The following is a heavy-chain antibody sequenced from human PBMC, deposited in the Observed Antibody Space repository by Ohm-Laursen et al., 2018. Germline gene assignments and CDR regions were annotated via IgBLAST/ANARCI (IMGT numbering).Heavy chain of an antibody. D-gene: IGHD6-19*01. Sequence: SLRLSCTASGFTFSDYYMSWIRQAPGKGLEWVSYISSSGRTIYYADSVKGRFTISRDNAKNSLYLQMNSLRAEDTALYYCAKAISFGYSSGWVPIDWGQGTLVTVSS. CDR1: GFTFSDYY. J-gene: IGHJ4*02. V-gene: IGHV3-11*01. CDR3: AKAISFGYSSGWVPID. CDR2: ISSSGRTI.